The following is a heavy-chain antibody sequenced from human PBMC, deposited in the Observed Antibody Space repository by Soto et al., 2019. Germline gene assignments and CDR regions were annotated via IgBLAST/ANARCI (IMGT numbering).Heavy chain of an antibody. Sequence: SETLSLTCNVSGGSISNYYWTWVRQSPEKGLEWIGYMYYNGNINYNPSLKSRVTISIDTSKNQFSLTLKSVTAADKAVYYCASGGNWFDSWGQGVLVTVYS. V-gene: IGHV4-59*01. J-gene: IGHJ5*01. D-gene: IGHD3-16*01. CDR2: MYYNGNI. CDR1: GGSISNYY. CDR3: ASGGNWFDS.